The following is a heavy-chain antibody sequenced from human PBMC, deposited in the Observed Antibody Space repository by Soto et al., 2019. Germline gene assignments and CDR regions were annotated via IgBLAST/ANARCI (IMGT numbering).Heavy chain of an antibody. CDR2: IYYSGST. CDR1: GGSISSGDYY. J-gene: IGHJ6*02. Sequence: SETLSLTCTVSGGSISSGDYYWSWIRQPPWKGLEWIGYIYYSGSTYYNPSLKSRVTISVDTSKNQFSLKLSSVTAADTAVYYCARGYYDSSGYYYYYGMDVWGQGXTVTVYS. CDR3: ARGYYDSSGYYYYYGMDV. V-gene: IGHV4-30-4*01. D-gene: IGHD3-22*01.